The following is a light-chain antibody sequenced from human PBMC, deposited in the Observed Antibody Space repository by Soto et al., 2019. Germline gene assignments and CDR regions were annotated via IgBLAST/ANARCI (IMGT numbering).Light chain of an antibody. J-gene: IGKJ4*01. CDR3: QQSYSTPDT. CDR1: QGIRND. V-gene: IGKV1-39*01. Sequence: DLQMPESPSTLSASVGVSLPITCRASQGIRNDLGWYQQKPGKAHKRLIYAASSLQSGVPSRFSGSGSGTDFTLTISSLQPEDFATYYCQQSYSTPDTVGRGSKVAI. CDR2: AAS.